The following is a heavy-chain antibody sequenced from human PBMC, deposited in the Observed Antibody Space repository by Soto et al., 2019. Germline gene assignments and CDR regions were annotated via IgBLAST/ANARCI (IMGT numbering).Heavy chain of an antibody. CDR3: AREKDSSGPRNWFDP. CDR2: INPSGGST. Sequence: ASVKVSCKASGYTFTSYDINWVRQATGQGLEWMGIINPSGGSTSYAQKFQGRVTMTRDTSTSTVYMELSSLRSEDTAVYYCAREKDSSGPRNWFDPWGQGTLVTVSS. CDR1: GYTFTSYD. D-gene: IGHD3-22*01. J-gene: IGHJ5*02. V-gene: IGHV1-46*01.